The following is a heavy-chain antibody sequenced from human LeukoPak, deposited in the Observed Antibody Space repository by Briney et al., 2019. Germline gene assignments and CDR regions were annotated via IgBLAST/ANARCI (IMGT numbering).Heavy chain of an antibody. CDR3: ARDPHASSSWFYYYYGMDV. CDR1: GGTFSSYA. D-gene: IGHD6-13*01. V-gene: IGHV1-69*04. CDR2: IIPILGIA. Sequence: GASVKVSCKASGGTFSSYAIIWVRQAPGQGLEWMGRIIPILGIANYAQKFQGRVTITADKSTSTAYMELSSLRSEDTAVYYCARDPHASSSWFYYYYGMDVWGQGTTVTVSS. J-gene: IGHJ6*02.